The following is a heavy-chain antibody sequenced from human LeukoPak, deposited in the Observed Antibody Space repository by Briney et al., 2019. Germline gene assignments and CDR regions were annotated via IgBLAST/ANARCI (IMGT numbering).Heavy chain of an antibody. CDR1: GFMFSSNW. V-gene: IGHV3-7*01. J-gene: IGHJ4*02. Sequence: GGSLRLSCAASGFMFSSNWMSWVRLAPGKGLEWVANIKEDGTETYYVDSVKGRFTISKDNAKNTVYLQMNSLRAEDTAVYYCVSFYETYWGRGTLVTVSS. D-gene: IGHD2/OR15-2a*01. CDR2: IKEDGTET. CDR3: VSFYETY.